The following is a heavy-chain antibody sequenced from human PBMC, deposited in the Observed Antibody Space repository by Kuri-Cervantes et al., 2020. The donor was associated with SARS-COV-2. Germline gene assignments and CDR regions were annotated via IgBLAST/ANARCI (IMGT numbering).Heavy chain of an antibody. V-gene: IGHV3-11*04. CDR2: ISSSGSTI. J-gene: IGHJ6*03. D-gene: IGHD4-23*01. CDR1: GFTFSDYY. CDR3: ARAYGGKPNYYYYMDV. Sequence: GESLKISCAASGFTFSDYYMSWIRQAPGEGLEWVSYISSSGSTIYYADSVKGRFTISRDNAKNSLYLQMNSLRAEDTAVYYCARAYGGKPNYYYYMDVWGKGTTVTVSS.